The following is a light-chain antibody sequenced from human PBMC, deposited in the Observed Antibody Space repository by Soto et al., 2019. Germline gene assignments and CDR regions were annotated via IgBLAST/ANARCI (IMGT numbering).Light chain of an antibody. CDR2: GAS. J-gene: IGKJ4*01. V-gene: IGKV3-20*01. Sequence: ELVLTQSPGTLSLSPGDRATLSCRSSQSAYSSYLSWYQQKPGQAPRLLIYGASNRATGFPDRFSGSGSGTDFTLTISGLEPEDFAVYYCQQYCTSLFTFGGGTRVEIK. CDR3: QQYCTSLFT. CDR1: QSAYSSY.